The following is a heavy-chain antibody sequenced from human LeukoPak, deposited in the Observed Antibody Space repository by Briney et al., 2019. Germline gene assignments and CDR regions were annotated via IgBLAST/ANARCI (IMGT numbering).Heavy chain of an antibody. CDR2: IYYSGST. CDR3: ARDQGLGDAFDI. CDR1: GGSISSGGYY. J-gene: IGHJ3*02. D-gene: IGHD3/OR15-3a*01. V-gene: IGHV4-31*03. Sequence: SETLSLTCTVSGGSISSGGYYWSWIRQHPGKGLEWIGYIYYSGSTYYNPSLKSRVTISVDASKNQFSLKLSSVTAADTAVYYCARDQGLGDAFDIWGQGTMVTVSS.